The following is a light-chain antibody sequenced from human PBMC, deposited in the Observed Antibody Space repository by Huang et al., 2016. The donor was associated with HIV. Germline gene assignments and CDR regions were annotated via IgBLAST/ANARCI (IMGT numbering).Light chain of an antibody. CDR2: EAP. V-gene: IGKV3-11*01. CDR1: QNINTH. Sequence: EIVLTQSPATLSFFPGQRVSLSCRARQNINTHLAWYQQRPGQPPGLLIDEAPSRGPGVAARFSGSGSGTDFTLTISSLESEDFATYYCQQRVNGLTFGGGTKV. CDR3: QQRVNGLT. J-gene: IGKJ4*01.